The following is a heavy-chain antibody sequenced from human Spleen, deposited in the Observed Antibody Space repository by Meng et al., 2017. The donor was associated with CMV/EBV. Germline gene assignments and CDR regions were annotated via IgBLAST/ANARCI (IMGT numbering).Heavy chain of an antibody. CDR3: ARGPTAMADY. CDR1: GGSLSGYY. V-gene: IGHV4-34*01. D-gene: IGHD5-18*01. CDR2: INHSGST. J-gene: IGHJ4*02. Sequence: QVQLQQWGAGLLKPSETLSVTCAVHGGSLSGYYWSWMRQPPGKGLEWIGEINHSGSTNYNPSLKSRVSISVDMSKNHFSLNLSSVTAADTAVYYCARGPTAMADYWGQGTLVTVSS.